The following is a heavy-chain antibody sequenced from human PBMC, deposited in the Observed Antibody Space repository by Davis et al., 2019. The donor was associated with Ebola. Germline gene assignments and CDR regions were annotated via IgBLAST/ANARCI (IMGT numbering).Heavy chain of an antibody. CDR2: ISGSGGST. CDR3: ARDTILDY. Sequence: PGGSLRLSCAASGFTFSSYAMSWVRQAPGKGLEWVSAISGSGGSTYYADSVKGRFTISRDNAKNSLYLQMNSLRDDDTAVYYCARDTILDYWGQGTLVTVSS. D-gene: IGHD3-3*01. J-gene: IGHJ4*02. V-gene: IGHV3-23*01. CDR1: GFTFSSYA.